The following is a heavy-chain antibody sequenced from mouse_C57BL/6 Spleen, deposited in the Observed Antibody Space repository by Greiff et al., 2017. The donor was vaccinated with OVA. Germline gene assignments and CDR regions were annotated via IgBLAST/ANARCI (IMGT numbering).Heavy chain of an antibody. J-gene: IGHJ3*01. Sequence: VQLQQPGAELVMPGASVKLSCKASGYTFTSYWMHWVKQRPGQGLEWIGEIDPSDSYTNYNQKFKGKSTLTVDKSSSTAYMQLSSLTSEDSAVYYCARNCYGSSAPFAYWGQGTLVTVSA. V-gene: IGHV1-69*01. CDR1: GYTFTSYW. CDR2: IDPSDSYT. CDR3: ARNCYGSSAPFAY. D-gene: IGHD1-1*01.